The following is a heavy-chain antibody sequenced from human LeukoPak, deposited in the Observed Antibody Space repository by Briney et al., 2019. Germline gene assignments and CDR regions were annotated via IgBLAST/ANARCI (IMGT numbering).Heavy chain of an antibody. J-gene: IGHJ4*02. CDR2: ISGSGGST. D-gene: IGHD4-17*01. CDR1: GFTFSSYA. Sequence: PGGSLRLSCAASGFTFSSYAMSWVRQAPGKGLEWVSAISGSGGSTYYADSVKGRFTISRDNSKNTLYLQMNSLRAKDTAVYYCAKVRWSTVTTTPYYFDYWGQGTLVTVSS. V-gene: IGHV3-23*01. CDR3: AKVRWSTVTTTPYYFDY.